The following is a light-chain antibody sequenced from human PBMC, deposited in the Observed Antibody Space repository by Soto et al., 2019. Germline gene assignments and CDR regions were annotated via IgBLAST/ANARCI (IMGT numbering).Light chain of an antibody. V-gene: IGKV1-5*01. J-gene: IGKJ2*01. CDR3: HTYNSYSRHT. Sequence: DIQMTQSPSTLSASVGDRITITCRASQSVSRRLAWYQQKPGKAPKLLIYDASSLESGVPSRFSGRGSGTEFTLTISSLQPDDCATYYCHTYNSYSRHTFGQGTKLESK. CDR1: QSVSRR. CDR2: DAS.